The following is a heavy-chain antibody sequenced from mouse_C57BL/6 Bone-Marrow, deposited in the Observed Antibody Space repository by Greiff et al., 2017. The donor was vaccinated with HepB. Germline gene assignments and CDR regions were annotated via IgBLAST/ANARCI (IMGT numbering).Heavy chain of an antibody. CDR2: IDPSDSYT. V-gene: IGHV1-50*01. J-gene: IGHJ2*01. CDR3: ARDYGSSYEDYFDY. Sequence: QVQLQQSGAELVRPGASVTLSCKASGYTFTSYWMQWVKQRPGQGLEWIGEIDPSDSYTNYNQKFKGKATLTVDTSSSTAYMQLSSLTSEDSAVYYCARDYGSSYEDYFDYWGQGTTLTVSS. CDR1: GYTFTSYW. D-gene: IGHD1-1*01.